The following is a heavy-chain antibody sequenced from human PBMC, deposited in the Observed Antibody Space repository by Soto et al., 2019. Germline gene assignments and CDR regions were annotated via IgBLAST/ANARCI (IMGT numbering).Heavy chain of an antibody. CDR1: GFTFSSYS. CDR2: ISGSSSTV. CDR3: ATWTRLNA. D-gene: IGHD1-1*01. J-gene: IGHJ4*02. V-gene: IGHV3-48*01. Sequence: PGGSLRLSCAVSGFTFSSYSMNWVRQAPGKGLEWISYISGSSSTVYYADSVRGRFTISRNNANNFLFLQLSSLRAEDTAVYYCATWTRLNAWGQGTLLTVSS.